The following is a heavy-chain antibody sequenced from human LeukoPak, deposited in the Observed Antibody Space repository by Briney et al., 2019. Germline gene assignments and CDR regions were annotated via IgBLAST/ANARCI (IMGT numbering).Heavy chain of an antibody. J-gene: IGHJ6*02. CDR1: GFSSADYC. CDR3: ARSLWEQLGGQTPYYGMDS. Sequence: NPGGSLTPSCSASGFSSADYCTRGISQAPGKGLEWVSYISSSSSYTNYADSVKGRFTISRDNAKNSLYLQINSLRAEDTAVYYCARSLWEQLGGQTPYYGMDSWGQGTTVTVSS. CDR2: ISSSSSYT. D-gene: IGHD1-26*01. V-gene: IGHV3-11*06.